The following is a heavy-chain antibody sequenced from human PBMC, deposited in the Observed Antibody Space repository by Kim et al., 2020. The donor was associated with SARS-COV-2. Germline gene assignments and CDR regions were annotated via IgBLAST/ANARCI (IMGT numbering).Heavy chain of an antibody. Sequence: SSSYIYYADSVKGRFTISRDNAKNSLYLQMNSLRAEDTAVYYCASSTRIHYWGQGTLVTVSS. D-gene: IGHD2-15*01. CDR3: ASSTRIHY. V-gene: IGHV3-21*01. CDR2: SSSYI. J-gene: IGHJ4*02.